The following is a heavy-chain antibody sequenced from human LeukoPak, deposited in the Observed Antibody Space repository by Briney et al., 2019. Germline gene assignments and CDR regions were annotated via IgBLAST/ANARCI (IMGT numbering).Heavy chain of an antibody. CDR1: GFTFGRYA. D-gene: IGHD2-15*01. V-gene: IGHV3-23*01. CDR2: IFGSGGSA. Sequence: GGSLRLSCAASGFTFGRYAVYWVRQAPGKGLEWVSGIFGSGGSAHYADSVKGRFTISRDDSKNTVYLQMDSLRVEDTAIYYCAKTTTGYSSGRYPAWPIDYWGQGTLVTVSS. J-gene: IGHJ4*02. CDR3: AKTTTGYSSGRYPAWPIDY.